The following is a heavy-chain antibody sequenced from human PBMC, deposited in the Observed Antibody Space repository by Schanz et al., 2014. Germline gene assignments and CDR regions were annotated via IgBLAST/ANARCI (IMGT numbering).Heavy chain of an antibody. V-gene: IGHV1-8*02. Sequence: VQLEQSGAEVKKPGSSVKVSCKASGGTFSSYTISWVRQAPGQGLEWIGWISTSIGNTGYAQKFQGRVTMTRNTSISTAYMELSSLRSDDTAVYYCARAKRFGDMDVWGQGTTDTVSS. D-gene: IGHD3-10*01. CDR1: GGTFSSYT. CDR2: ISTSIGNT. CDR3: ARAKRFGDMDV. J-gene: IGHJ6*02.